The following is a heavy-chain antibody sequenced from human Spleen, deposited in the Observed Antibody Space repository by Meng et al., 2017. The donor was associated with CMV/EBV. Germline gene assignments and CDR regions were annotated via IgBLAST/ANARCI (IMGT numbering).Heavy chain of an antibody. Sequence: GGSLRLSCAGSGFIFSTYAMSWVRQAPGKGLEWVGRIKSKTDGGTTDYAAPVKGRFTISRDDSKNTVHLQMNSLKSEDTAVYYCATTQVGAPDYWGQGTLVTVSS. CDR3: ATTQVGAPDY. D-gene: IGHD1-26*01. V-gene: IGHV3-15*01. CDR2: IKSKTDGGTT. CDR1: GFIFSTYA. J-gene: IGHJ4*02.